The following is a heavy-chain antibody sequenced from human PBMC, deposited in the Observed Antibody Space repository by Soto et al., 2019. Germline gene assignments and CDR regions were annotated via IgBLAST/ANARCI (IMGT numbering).Heavy chain of an antibody. J-gene: IGHJ6*02. Sequence: GESLKISCKGSGYSFTSYRISWVRQMPGKGLEWMGRIDPSDSYTNYSPSFQGHVTISADKSISTAYLQWSSLKASDTAMYYCASRSMAAAAYWYYGMDVWGQGTTVTVSS. CDR3: ASRSMAAAAYWYYGMDV. V-gene: IGHV5-10-1*01. D-gene: IGHD6-13*01. CDR2: IDPSDSYT. CDR1: GYSFTSYR.